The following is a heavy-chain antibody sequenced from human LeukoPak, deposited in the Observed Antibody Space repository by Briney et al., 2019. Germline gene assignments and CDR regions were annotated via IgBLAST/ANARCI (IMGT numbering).Heavy chain of an antibody. J-gene: IGHJ3*02. CDR2: ISSSSSYI. D-gene: IGHD3/OR15-3a*01. CDR1: GFTFSSYS. Sequence: GGSLRLSCAASGFTFSSYSMNWVRQAPGKGLEWVSSISSSSSYIYYADSVKGRFTISRDNAKNSLYLQMNSLRAEDTAVYYCAKFRSWTHDAFDIWGQGTMVTVSS. CDR3: AKFRSWTHDAFDI. V-gene: IGHV3-21*04.